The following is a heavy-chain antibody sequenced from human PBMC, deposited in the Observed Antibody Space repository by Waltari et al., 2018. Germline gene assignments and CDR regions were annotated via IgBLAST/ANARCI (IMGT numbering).Heavy chain of an antibody. Sequence: QVQLVESGGGVVQPGRSLRLSCAASGFTFSSYAMHWVRQAPGKGLEWVAVISYDGRNKYYADSVKGRFTISRDNSKNTLYLQMNSLRAEDTAVYYCASGAVAGSEGFDYWGQGTLVTVSS. D-gene: IGHD6-19*01. V-gene: IGHV3-30*04. CDR1: GFTFSSYA. CDR2: ISYDGRNK. CDR3: ASGAVAGSEGFDY. J-gene: IGHJ4*02.